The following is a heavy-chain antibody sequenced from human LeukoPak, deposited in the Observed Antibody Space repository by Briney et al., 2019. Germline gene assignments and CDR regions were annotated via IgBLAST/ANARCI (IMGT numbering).Heavy chain of an antibody. CDR2: MNPNSGNT. CDR1: GYTFTSYD. CDR3: ASSGQWLIAFDI. J-gene: IGHJ3*02. V-gene: IGHV1-8*01. Sequence: ASVKVSCKASGYTFTSYDINWVQQATGQGLEWMGWMNPNSGNTGYAQKFQGRVTMTRDTSISTAYMELSRLRSDDTAVYYCASSGQWLIAFDIWGQGTMVTVSS. D-gene: IGHD6-19*01.